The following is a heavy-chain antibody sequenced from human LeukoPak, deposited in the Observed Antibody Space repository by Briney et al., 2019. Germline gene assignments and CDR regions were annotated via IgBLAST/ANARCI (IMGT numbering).Heavy chain of an antibody. CDR2: LNPNSGGT. CDR3: AKVLVAATNYLDS. Sequence: GASVKVSCKASGYSFTGHYIHWVRQAPGQGLEWMGWLNPNSGGTKFAQKFQARVTLTRDTSISTAYMELSSLTSDDTAVYYCAKVLVAATNYLDSWGQGTLVTVSS. V-gene: IGHV1-2*02. CDR1: GYSFTGHY. D-gene: IGHD2-15*01. J-gene: IGHJ4*02.